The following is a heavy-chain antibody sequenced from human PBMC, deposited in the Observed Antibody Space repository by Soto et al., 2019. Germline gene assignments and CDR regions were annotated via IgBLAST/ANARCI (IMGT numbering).Heavy chain of an antibody. V-gene: IGHV3-23*01. CDR1: GFTFSNYA. D-gene: IGHD3-3*01. CDR3: RRSYDFWGGFDP. J-gene: IGHJ5*02. Sequence: EVQLLESGGGLVQPGGSLRLSCAASGFTFSNYAMSWVRQAPGKGLEWVSTISGSAGSTYYADSVKGRFSISRDNSENTMYMQMNSLRAEDTAVYYCRRSYDFWGGFDPWGQGTLVTVSS. CDR2: ISGSAGST.